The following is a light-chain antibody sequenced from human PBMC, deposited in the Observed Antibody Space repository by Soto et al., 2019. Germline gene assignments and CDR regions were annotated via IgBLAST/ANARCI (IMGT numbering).Light chain of an antibody. Sequence: EVVLKQSPGTQSLSPVERATVSCRASQSVDSRSLAWYQQKAGQPPRLLINETSTRATGIPERFSGSGSGTDFTLTISRLEPEDFALYYCQHYGNSLWTFGQGTKVEI. J-gene: IGKJ1*01. CDR3: QHYGNSLWT. V-gene: IGKV3-20*01. CDR2: ETS. CDR1: QSVDSRS.